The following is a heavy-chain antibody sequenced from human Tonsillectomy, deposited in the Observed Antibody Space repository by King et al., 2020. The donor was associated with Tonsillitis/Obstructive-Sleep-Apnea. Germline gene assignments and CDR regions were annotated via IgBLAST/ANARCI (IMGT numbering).Heavy chain of an antibody. V-gene: IGHV3-15*01. CDR2: IKSKTDGGTI. D-gene: IGHD3-22*01. CDR3: TTGNYYPYWYFDL. Sequence: VQLVESGGGSVKPGGSLRLSCAASEFTLTNAWMNWVRQAPGKGLEWGGRIKSKTDGGTIDYAAPVKGRFTISRDDSKNTLYPQMNSLKIEDTAVYYCTTGNYYPYWYFDLWGRGTLVTVSS. CDR1: EFTLTNAW. J-gene: IGHJ2*01.